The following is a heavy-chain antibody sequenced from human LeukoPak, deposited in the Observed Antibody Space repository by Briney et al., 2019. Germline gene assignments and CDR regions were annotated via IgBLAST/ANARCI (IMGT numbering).Heavy chain of an antibody. D-gene: IGHD1-1*01. CDR2: VLNTGTT. Sequence: SETLSLTCTVSGASITSWYWSWLRQPAGKRLEWIGRVLNTGTTNYNPSLKSRVTMSLDTSKSQISLSMKSVTAADTAVYYCATGSGDFDHWGHGTRVTISS. CDR1: GASITSWY. CDR3: ATGSGDFDH. J-gene: IGHJ4*01. V-gene: IGHV4-4*07.